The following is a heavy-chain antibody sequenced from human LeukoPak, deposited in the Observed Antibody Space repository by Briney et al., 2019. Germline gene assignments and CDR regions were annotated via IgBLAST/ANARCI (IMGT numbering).Heavy chain of an antibody. CDR2: ISYDGSNK. CDR1: GFTFSSYD. J-gene: IGHJ4*02. D-gene: IGHD6-13*01. CDR3: AKGAVFTSSRRFDY. V-gene: IGHV3-30*18. Sequence: PGGSLRLSCAASGFTFSSYDMHWVRQAPGKGLEWVAFISYDGSNKYYADSVKGRFTISRDNSKNTLYLQMNSLRAEDTAVYYCAKGAVFTSSRRFDYWGQGTLVTVSS.